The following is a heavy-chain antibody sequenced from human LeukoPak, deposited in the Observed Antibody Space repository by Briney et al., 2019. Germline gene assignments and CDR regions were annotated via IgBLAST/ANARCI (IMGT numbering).Heavy chain of an antibody. CDR3: TRDPGRCTSTSCYPDY. CDR1: GFDFSTYT. Sequence: PGGSLRLSCAASGFDFSTYTMNWVRKAPGKGLEWVSSISSSSSYIYYADSVKGRFTISRDNAKNSMYLQMNSLRAEDTAVYYCTRDPGRCTSTSCYPDYWGQGTLVTVSS. J-gene: IGHJ4*02. D-gene: IGHD2-2*01. V-gene: IGHV3-21*01. CDR2: ISSSSSYI.